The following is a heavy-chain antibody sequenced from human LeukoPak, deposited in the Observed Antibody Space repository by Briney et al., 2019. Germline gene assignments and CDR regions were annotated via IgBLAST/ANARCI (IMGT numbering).Heavy chain of an antibody. Sequence: GGSLRLSCAASGFTFDDYAMHWVRQAPGKGLEWVSGISWNSGSIGYADSVKGRFTISRDNSKKTLYLQMNSLRAEDTAVYYCAKDRGNYYDTPRFDPWGQGTLVTVSS. D-gene: IGHD3-22*01. CDR3: AKDRGNYYDTPRFDP. V-gene: IGHV3-9*01. CDR2: ISWNSGSI. J-gene: IGHJ5*02. CDR1: GFTFDDYA.